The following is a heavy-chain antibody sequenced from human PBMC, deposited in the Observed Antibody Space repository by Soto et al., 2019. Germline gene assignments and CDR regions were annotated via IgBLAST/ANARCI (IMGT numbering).Heavy chain of an antibody. V-gene: IGHV3-30*18. CDR2: ISYDGGNK. Sequence: GGSLRLSCAASGFTFSSYGMHWVRQAPGKGLEWVAVISYDGGNKYYADSVKGRFTISRDNSKNTLYLQMNSLRAEDTAVYYCAKSVRGDSSSSPGGHWGQGTLVTVS. D-gene: IGHD6-6*01. CDR1: GFTFSSYG. CDR3: AKSVRGDSSSSPGGH. J-gene: IGHJ4*02.